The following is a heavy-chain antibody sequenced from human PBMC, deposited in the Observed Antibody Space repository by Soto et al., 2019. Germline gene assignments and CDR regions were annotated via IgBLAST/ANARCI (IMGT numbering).Heavy chain of an antibody. CDR1: GFTFSSYA. V-gene: IGHV3-64*01. CDR3: ARVLSGYDLNYYMDV. J-gene: IGHJ6*03. D-gene: IGHD5-12*01. CDR2: ISSNGGST. Sequence: GSLRLSCAASGFTFSSYAMHWVRQAPGKGLEYVSAISSNGGSTYYANSVKGRFTISRDNSKNTLYLQMGSLRAEDMAVYYCARVLSGYDLNYYMDVWGKGTTVTVSS.